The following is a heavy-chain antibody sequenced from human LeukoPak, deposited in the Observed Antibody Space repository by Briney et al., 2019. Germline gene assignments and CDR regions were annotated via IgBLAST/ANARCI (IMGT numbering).Heavy chain of an antibody. J-gene: IGHJ5*02. CDR2: INLGDSDT. CDR3: ARRPYSGSPNWFDP. CDR1: GHRFTNHW. Sequence: GESLKISCEVSGHRFTNHWIGWVRQMPGKGLEWMGIINLGDSDTKYSPSFQGQVTISLGKSISTAYLQWRSLKASDTAMYYCARRPYSGSPNWFDPWGQGTLVTVSS. V-gene: IGHV5-51*01. D-gene: IGHD1-26*01.